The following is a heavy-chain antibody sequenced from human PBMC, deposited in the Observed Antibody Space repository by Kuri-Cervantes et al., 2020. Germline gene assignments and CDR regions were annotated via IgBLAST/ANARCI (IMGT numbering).Heavy chain of an antibody. CDR1: EFTVSSTY. CDR2: IYSGGST. V-gene: IGHV3-53*01. J-gene: IGHJ6*02. D-gene: IGHD6-13*01. CDR3: ARGRRIAAAGTRYYGMDV. Sequence: GESLKISCAASEFTVSSTYMSWVRQAPGKGLEWVSIIYSGGSTYYADSVKDRFTISRDNSKNTLYLQMNSLRAEDTAVYYCARGRRIAAAGTRYYGMDVWGQGTTVTVSS.